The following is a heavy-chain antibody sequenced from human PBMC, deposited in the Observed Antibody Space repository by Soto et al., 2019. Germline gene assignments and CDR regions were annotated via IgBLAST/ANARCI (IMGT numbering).Heavy chain of an antibody. CDR3: VRDGTKTLRDWFDP. J-gene: IGHJ5*02. V-gene: IGHV4-34*01. Sequence: KPSETLSLTCAVYGGSFSGYYWSWIRQPPGKGLEWIGEINHSGSTNYNPSLKSRVTISVDTSKNQFSLKLRSVTAADTAVYYCVRDGTKTLRDWFDPWGQGISVTVSS. CDR1: GGSFSGYY. D-gene: IGHD1-1*01. CDR2: INHSGST.